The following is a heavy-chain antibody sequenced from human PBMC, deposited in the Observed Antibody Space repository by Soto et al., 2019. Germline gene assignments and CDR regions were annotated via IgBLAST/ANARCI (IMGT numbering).Heavy chain of an antibody. J-gene: IGHJ4*02. D-gene: IGHD2-2*01. V-gene: IGHV1-18*01. Sequence: QVQLVQSGAEVRKPGASVKVSCKASGYTFTTSGISWVRQAPGQGLEWMAMISAYNGNTNYAQKFQGRVTLTTDTPTSTAHMELRSLKSDDTATYYCARVRGIPADADYWGQGSLVTVSS. CDR2: ISAYNGNT. CDR3: ARVRGIPADADY. CDR1: GYTFTTSG.